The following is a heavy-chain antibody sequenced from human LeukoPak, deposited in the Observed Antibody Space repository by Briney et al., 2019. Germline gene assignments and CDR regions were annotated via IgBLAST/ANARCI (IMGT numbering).Heavy chain of an antibody. CDR1: GFTFSSYT. D-gene: IGHD4-11*01. CDR2: ISSSSNTI. Sequence: GGSLRLSCAASGFTFSSYTMNWVRQAPGKGLEWVSYISSSSNTIYYADSVKGRFTISRDNAKNSVYLQMNSLRAEDTAVYYCARGTLDYGNNFDYWGQGTLVTVSS. V-gene: IGHV3-48*01. CDR3: ARGTLDYGNNFDY. J-gene: IGHJ4*02.